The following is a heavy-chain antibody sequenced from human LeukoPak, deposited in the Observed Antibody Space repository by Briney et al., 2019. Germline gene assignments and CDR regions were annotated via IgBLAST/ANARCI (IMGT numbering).Heavy chain of an antibody. CDR3: ARDSTRKGDWDFDY. V-gene: IGHV1-2*02. CDR2: INPNNGDT. D-gene: IGHD2-21*02. CDR1: GYIFTTYF. J-gene: IGHJ4*02. Sequence: ASVKVSFKASGYIFTTYFIHWVRQAPGQGLEWMGWINPNNGDTNYVQKFQGRVTMTRDTSVSTAYMELSRLRSDDTAVYYCARDSTRKGDWDFDYWGQGTLVTVSS.